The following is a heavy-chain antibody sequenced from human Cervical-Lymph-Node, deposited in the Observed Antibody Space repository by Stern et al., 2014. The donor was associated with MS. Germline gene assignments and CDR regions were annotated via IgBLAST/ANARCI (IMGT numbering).Heavy chain of an antibody. J-gene: IGHJ4*02. V-gene: IGHV4-59*11. CDR2: VYYTGTT. CDR1: GGSITSHY. CDR3: ARDEGGSYDH. D-gene: IGHD1-26*01. Sequence: QVQLQESGPGLVKPAETLSLTCTISGGSITSHYWSWIRQPPGKGLEYIGYVYYTGTTNYNPPLNGRVAISVDTSKNQFFLKWSSVTAADTAVYVCARDEGGSYDHWGQGTLVTVSS.